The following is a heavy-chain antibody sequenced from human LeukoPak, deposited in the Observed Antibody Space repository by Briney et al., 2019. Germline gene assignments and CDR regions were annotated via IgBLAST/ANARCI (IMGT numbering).Heavy chain of an antibody. J-gene: IGHJ4*02. Sequence: ASVVVSCKPSGYTFTHYYMHWVRQAPGQGLEWMGWINPNGGGTTYAQKFQARVTMARDTSITTVHMELSSLRSDDTAVYYCARGGGIALAGTRFDFWGRGTLVTVSS. D-gene: IGHD6-13*01. CDR1: GYTFTHYY. CDR2: INPNGGGT. V-gene: IGHV1-2*02. CDR3: ARGGGIALAGTRFDF.